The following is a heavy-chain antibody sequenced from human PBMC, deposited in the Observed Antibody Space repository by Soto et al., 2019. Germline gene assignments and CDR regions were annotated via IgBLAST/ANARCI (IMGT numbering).Heavy chain of an antibody. CDR3: ARGGSVVVQPSATPEFDP. V-gene: IGHV1-18*01. Sequence: ASVKVFVKASGYTFTSYCISWVRPAPGQGLGWMGWIIAYNGNTNYAQKLQGRVTMTRDTSTSTAYMDLRRLRSDDTAMYYCARGGSVVVQPSATPEFDPWGQGTLDTVST. CDR2: IIAYNGNT. D-gene: IGHD2-2*02. CDR1: GYTFTSYC. J-gene: IGHJ5*02.